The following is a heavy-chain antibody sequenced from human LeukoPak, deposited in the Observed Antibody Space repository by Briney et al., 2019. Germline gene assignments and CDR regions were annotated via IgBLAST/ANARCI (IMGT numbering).Heavy chain of an antibody. Sequence: ASVKVSCKTAASTFSTYGITWVRHAPGRGLGWMGWVYNGERTYAQQFQGRVTMTTERSTSTAYMDLTSLTSADTAVYFCARVTVVTTSPWSWGPKKIGQEVNWFDPWGQGTQVTVSS. CDR3: ARVTVVTTSPWSWGPKKIGQEVNWFDP. D-gene: IGHD4/OR15-4a*01. CDR2: VYNGER. J-gene: IGHJ5*01. CDR1: ASTFSTYG. V-gene: IGHV1-18*01.